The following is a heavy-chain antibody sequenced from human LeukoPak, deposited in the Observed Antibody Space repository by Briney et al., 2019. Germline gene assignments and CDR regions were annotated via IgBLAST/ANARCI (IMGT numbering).Heavy chain of an antibody. CDR2: IWYDGSNK. V-gene: IGHV3-33*01. D-gene: IGHD6-19*01. Sequence: GGSPRLSCAASGFTFSSYGMHWVRQAPGKGLEWVAVIWYDGSNKYYADSVKGRFTISRDNSKNTLYLQMNSLRAEDTAVYYCARELSSSRYNWFDPWGQGTLVTVSS. J-gene: IGHJ5*02. CDR3: ARELSSSRYNWFDP. CDR1: GFTFSSYG.